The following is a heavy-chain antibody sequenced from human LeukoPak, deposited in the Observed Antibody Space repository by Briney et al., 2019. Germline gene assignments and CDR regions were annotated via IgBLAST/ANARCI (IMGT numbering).Heavy chain of an antibody. J-gene: IGHJ4*02. CDR1: GYTFTGYY. Sequence: SVKVSCKASGYTFTGYYMHWVRQAPGQGLEWMGGIIPIFGTANYAQKFQGRVTITADESTSTAYMELSSLRSGDTAIYYCASSKDYHDSSGYARTLDYWGQGTLVTVSS. D-gene: IGHD3-22*01. V-gene: IGHV1-69*13. CDR3: ASSKDYHDSSGYARTLDY. CDR2: IIPIFGTA.